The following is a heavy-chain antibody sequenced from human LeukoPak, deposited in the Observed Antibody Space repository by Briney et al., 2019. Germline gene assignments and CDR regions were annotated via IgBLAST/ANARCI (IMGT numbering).Heavy chain of an antibody. D-gene: IGHD3-22*01. CDR2: IIPILGIA. J-gene: IGHJ6*02. CDR3: ARATWSPVDYYDSHYYGMDV. CDR1: GGTFSSYA. Sequence: GASVKVSCKASGGTFSSYAISWVRQAPGQGLEWMGRIIPILGIANYAQKFQGRVTITADKSTSTAYMELSSLRSEDTAVYYCARATWSPVDYYDSHYYGMDVWGQGTTVTVSS. V-gene: IGHV1-69*04.